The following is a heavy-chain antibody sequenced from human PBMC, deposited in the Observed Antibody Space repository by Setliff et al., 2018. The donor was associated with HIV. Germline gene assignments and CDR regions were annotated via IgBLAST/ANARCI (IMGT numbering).Heavy chain of an antibody. V-gene: IGHV1-2*06. CDR1: GYTFTGYY. J-gene: IGHJ3*02. CDR2: INPNSGDT. D-gene: IGHD3-10*02. Sequence: ASVKVSCKASGYTFTGYYVHWVRQAPGQGLEWVGRINPNSGDTNYAQKFQGRVTMTRDTSISTAYMELSRLRSDDTAVYYCARSLFGELYALDIWGQGTMVTVSS. CDR3: ARSLFGELYALDI.